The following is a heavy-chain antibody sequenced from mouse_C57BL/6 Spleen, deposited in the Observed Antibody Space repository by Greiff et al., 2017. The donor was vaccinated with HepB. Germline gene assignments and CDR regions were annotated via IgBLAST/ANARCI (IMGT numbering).Heavy chain of an antibody. CDR2: IDPSDSYT. Sequence: VKLQQPGAELVMPGASVKLSCKASGYTFTSYWMHWVKQRPGQGLEWIGEIDPSDSYTNYNQKFKGKSTLTVDKSSSTAYMQLSSLTSEDSAVYYCARRDYYGSSYPLDYWGQGTTLTVSS. V-gene: IGHV1-69*01. CDR1: GYTFTSYW. D-gene: IGHD1-1*01. J-gene: IGHJ2*01. CDR3: ARRDYYGSSYPLDY.